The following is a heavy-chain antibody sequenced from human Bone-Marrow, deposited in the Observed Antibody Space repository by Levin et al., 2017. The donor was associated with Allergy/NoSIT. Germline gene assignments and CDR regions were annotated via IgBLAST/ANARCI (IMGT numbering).Heavy chain of an antibody. CDR1: GYSFSSFW. J-gene: IGHJ4*02. CDR3: ARRATGSSERSCDS. D-gene: IGHD3-10*01. V-gene: IGHV5-51*01. CDR2: IHPYDSES. Sequence: LKVSCEAFGYSFSSFWIGWVRQMPGKGLEWMGSIHPYDSESRYRPSFQGQVTMSADKSISTAYLQWSTLQTSDSGIYYCARRATGSSERSCDSWGQGTLVTVSS.